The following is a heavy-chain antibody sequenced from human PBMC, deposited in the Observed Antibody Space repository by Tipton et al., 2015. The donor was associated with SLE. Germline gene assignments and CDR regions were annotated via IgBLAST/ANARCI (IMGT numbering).Heavy chain of an antibody. V-gene: IGHV3-11*04. Sequence: GSLRLSCAASGFTVSGNYMSWVRQAPGKGLEWVSSISGSGGGRYYADSVKGRFTISRDNAKNSLYLQMNSLRAEDTAVYYCARGQTYHWKYIDAFDIWGQGTMVTVSS. CDR3: ARGQTYHWKYIDAFDI. CDR2: ISGSGGGR. D-gene: IGHD1-20*01. J-gene: IGHJ3*02. CDR1: GFTVSGNY.